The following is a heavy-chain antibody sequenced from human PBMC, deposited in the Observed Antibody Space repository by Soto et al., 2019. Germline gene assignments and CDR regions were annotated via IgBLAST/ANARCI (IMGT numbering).Heavy chain of an antibody. J-gene: IGHJ4*02. CDR2: ISNDGGNT. Sequence: PGGSLRLSCAASEFTFSSYTMYWVRQAPGKGLEWVAGISNDGGNTYYPDSVKGRFTISRDNSKNTLYLEMNSLRAEDTAVYYSATPPRDCIRSICPYSFDYWGGGTLVTVSS. CDR1: EFTFSSYT. D-gene: IGHD2-2*01. CDR3: ATPPRDCIRSICPYSFDY. V-gene: IGHV3-30-3*01.